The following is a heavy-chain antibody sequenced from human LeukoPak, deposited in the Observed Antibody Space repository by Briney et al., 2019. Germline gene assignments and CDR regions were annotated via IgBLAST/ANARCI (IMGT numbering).Heavy chain of an antibody. D-gene: IGHD3-22*01. J-gene: IGHJ4*02. Sequence: ASVKFSCKASGYTFTSYGISWVRQAPGQGLEWIGIINPSGGSTSYAQKFQGRVTMTRDMSTTTAYMELRSLRSDDTAVYYCAREDYYDSSGYYRGEYWGQGTLVTVSS. V-gene: IGHV1-46*01. CDR1: GYTFTSYG. CDR2: INPSGGST. CDR3: AREDYYDSSGYYRGEY.